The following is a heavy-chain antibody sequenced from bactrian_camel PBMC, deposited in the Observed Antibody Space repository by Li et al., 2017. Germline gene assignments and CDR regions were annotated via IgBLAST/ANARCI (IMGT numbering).Heavy chain of an antibody. Sequence: HVQLVESGGGSVQAGGSLRLSCTSPRFLFDDPAVGWYRQAPGNECGLVSFIRSDGHTHYADSVKGRFTISRDTAKNSVYLQMNSLKSEDTAVYYCVKDAPQPLVGGACGTDNYWGQGTQVTVS. V-gene: IGHV3S60*01. J-gene: IGHJ4*01. CDR2: IRSDGHT. CDR1: RFLFDDPA. CDR3: VKDAPQPLVGGACGTDNY. D-gene: IGHD7*01.